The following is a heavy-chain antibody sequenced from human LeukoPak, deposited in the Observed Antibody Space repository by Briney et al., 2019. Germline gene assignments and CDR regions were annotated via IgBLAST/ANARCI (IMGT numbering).Heavy chain of an antibody. V-gene: IGHV1-2*02. CDR1: GYSFTGYY. D-gene: IGHD2-21*02. CDR3: AKVQYLTLDAFDI. J-gene: IGHJ3*02. Sequence: GASVKVSCKASGYSFTGYYIYWVRQAPGQGLEWMGWINPNSGGTNYAQKFQGRVALTRDTSITTSYTDLSGLTSDDTAVYYCAKVQYLTLDAFDIWGRGTMVTVS. CDR2: INPNSGGT.